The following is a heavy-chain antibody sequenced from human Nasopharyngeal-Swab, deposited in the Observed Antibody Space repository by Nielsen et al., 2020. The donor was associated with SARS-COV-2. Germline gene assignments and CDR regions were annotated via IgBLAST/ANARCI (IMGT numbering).Heavy chain of an antibody. V-gene: IGHV3-30-3*01. CDR3: ARGSWYYYDSSGYLLSNFDY. Sequence: GGSLRLSCAASGFTFRSYALHWVRQAPGKGLEWVAVISYDGSNKYYADSVKGRFTISRDNSKNTLYLQMNSLRAEDTVVYYCARGSWYYYDSSGYLLSNFDYWGQGTLVTVSS. D-gene: IGHD3-22*01. J-gene: IGHJ4*02. CDR2: ISYDGSNK. CDR1: GFTFRSYA.